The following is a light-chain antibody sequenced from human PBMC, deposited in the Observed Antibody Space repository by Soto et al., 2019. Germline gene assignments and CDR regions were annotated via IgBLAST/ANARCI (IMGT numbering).Light chain of an antibody. CDR2: DAS. CDR1: QSVSTSY. J-gene: IGKJ4*01. Sequence: ENVLTQSPGTVSLSPGERATLSCRASQSVSTSYLAWFQQRPGQAPRLLIYDASTRATGVPDRFSGSGSGTDFTLTISRLEPEDFAVYFCQQYAVSPLAFGGGTRVEIK. CDR3: QQYAVSPLA. V-gene: IGKV3-20*01.